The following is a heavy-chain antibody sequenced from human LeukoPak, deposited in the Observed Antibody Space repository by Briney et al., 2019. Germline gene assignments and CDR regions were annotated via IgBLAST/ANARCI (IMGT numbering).Heavy chain of an antibody. J-gene: IGHJ5*02. CDR3: ARDVTYHGGYWFDP. D-gene: IGHD4-23*01. CDR1: EFTFSSYS. Sequence: PGGSLRLSCAASEFTFSSYSMSWVRQAPGAGLEWASYISSTASSIYYADSVMGRFTIYRDNGKDSLHLLLNSLRAEDTAVYYCARDVTYHGGYWFDPWGQGTQVTVSS. CDR2: ISSTASSI. V-gene: IGHV3-48*04.